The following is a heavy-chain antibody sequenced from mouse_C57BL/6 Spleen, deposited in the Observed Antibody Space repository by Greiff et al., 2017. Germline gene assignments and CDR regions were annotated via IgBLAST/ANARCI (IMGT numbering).Heavy chain of an antibody. Sequence: QVQLKESGPGLVQPSQSLSITCTVSGFSLTSYGVHWVRQSPGKGLEWLGVIWSGGSTDYNAAFISRLSISKDNSKSQVFFKMNSLQADDTAIYYCARSPITTVVASYYFDDGGQGTTLTVSS. J-gene: IGHJ2*01. V-gene: IGHV2-2*01. D-gene: IGHD1-1*01. CDR1: GFSLTSYG. CDR2: IWSGGST. CDR3: ARSPITTVVASYYFDD.